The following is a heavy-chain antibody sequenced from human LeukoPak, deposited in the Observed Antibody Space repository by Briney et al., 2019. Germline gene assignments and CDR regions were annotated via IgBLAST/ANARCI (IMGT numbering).Heavy chain of an antibody. J-gene: IGHJ3*02. CDR1: GFTFSSYG. CDR3: ARDNDSSGYHAFDI. D-gene: IGHD3-22*01. CDR2: IRYDGSNK. V-gene: IGHV3-30*02. Sequence: PGGSLRLSCAASGFTFSSYGMHWVRQAPGKGLEWVAFIRYDGSNKHYADSVKGRFTISRDNSKNTLYLQMNSLRAEDTAVYYCARDNDSSGYHAFDIWGQGTMVTVSS.